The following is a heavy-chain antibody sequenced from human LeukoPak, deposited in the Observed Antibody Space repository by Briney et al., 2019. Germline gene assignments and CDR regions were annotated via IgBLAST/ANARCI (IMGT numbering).Heavy chain of an antibody. Sequence: SVKVSCKASGGTFSSYAISWVRQAPGPGLEWMGRIIPIFGTANYAQKFQGRVTITTDESTSTAYMELSSLRSEDTAVYYCASDSYDFWSSAGYFDYWGQGTLVTVSS. D-gene: IGHD3-3*01. CDR3: ASDSYDFWSSAGYFDY. CDR2: IIPIFGTA. V-gene: IGHV1-69*05. CDR1: GGTFSSYA. J-gene: IGHJ4*02.